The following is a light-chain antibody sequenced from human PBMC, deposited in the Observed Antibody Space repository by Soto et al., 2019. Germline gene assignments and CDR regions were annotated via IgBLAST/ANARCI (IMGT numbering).Light chain of an antibody. CDR2: GDN. V-gene: IGLV1-44*01. Sequence: QSALTQLPSASGTPGQRVTISCSGSASSVGTNTVNWYRQLPGAAPKLLIYGDNQRPSGVPDRFSGSKSGTSASLAISGLQSEDEAEYYCAAWDGSLNNVLFGGGSQLTVL. CDR3: AAWDGSLNNVL. CDR1: ASSVGTNT. J-gene: IGLJ2*01.